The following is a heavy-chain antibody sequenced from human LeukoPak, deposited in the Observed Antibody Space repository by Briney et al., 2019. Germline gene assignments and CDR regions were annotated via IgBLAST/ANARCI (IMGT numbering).Heavy chain of an antibody. CDR1: GFTFSSYA. V-gene: IGHV3-30-3*01. Sequence: GGSLRLSCAASGFTFSSYAFHWVRQAPGKGLEWVALISYDGSNKYYADSVKGRFTISRDNSKNTLYLQMNSLRAEDTAVYYCARGDGGETTNGGYYFNYWGQGTLVTVSS. CDR3: ARGDGGETTNGGYYFNY. CDR2: ISYDGSNK. J-gene: IGHJ4*02. D-gene: IGHD2-8*01.